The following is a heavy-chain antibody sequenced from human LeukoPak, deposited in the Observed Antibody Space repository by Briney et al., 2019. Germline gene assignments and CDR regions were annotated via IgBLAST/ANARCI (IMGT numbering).Heavy chain of an antibody. CDR1: GYSFTIFG. J-gene: IGHJ4*02. D-gene: IGHD2-21*02. CDR2: ISAASGST. V-gene: IGHV1-18*01. Sequence: ASVKVSCMASGYSFTIFGLSWVRQAPGQGPEWMGWISAASGSTNYAQKFQDRVTMTTDTSTTTVYMELRSLRSDDTAVYYCAKEQEGTAIGGVFDYWGQGTVVTVSS. CDR3: AKEQEGTAIGGVFDY.